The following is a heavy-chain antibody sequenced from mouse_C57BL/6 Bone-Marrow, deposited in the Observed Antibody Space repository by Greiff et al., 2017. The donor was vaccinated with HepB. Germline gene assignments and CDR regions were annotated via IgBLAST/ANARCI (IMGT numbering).Heavy chain of an antibody. CDR2: ISNGGGST. CDR1: GFTFSDYY. J-gene: IGHJ1*03. CDR3: ARHGYGNWYFDV. V-gene: IGHV5-12*01. Sequence: EVKLMESGGGLVQPGGSLKLSCAASGFTFSDYYMYWVRQTPEKRLEWVAYISNGGGSTYYPDTVKGRFTISRDNAKNTLYLQMSRLKSEDTAMYYCARHGYGNWYFDVWGTGTTVTVSS. D-gene: IGHD2-1*01.